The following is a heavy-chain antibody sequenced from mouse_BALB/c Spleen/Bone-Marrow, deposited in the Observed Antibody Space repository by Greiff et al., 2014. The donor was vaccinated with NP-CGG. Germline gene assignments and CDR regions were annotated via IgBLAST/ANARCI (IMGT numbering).Heavy chain of an antibody. D-gene: IGHD2-4*01. J-gene: IGHJ3*01. V-gene: IGHV1-7*01. CDR1: GYTFTSYW. Sequence: VHLVESGAELAKPGASVKMSCKASGYTFTSYWMHWVKQRPGQGLEWIGYIYPSTGYTEHNQKFKDKAMMTADKSSSTAYMQLSSLTSEDSAVYYCARDDYAYWGQGTLVTVSA. CDR2: IYPSTGYT. CDR3: ARDDYAY.